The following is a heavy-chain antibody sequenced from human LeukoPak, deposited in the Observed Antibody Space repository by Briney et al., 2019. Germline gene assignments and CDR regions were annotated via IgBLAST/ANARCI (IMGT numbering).Heavy chain of an antibody. D-gene: IGHD5-24*01. CDR2: ISSSGSTI. CDR3: ARSPDGCFDP. V-gene: IGHV3-48*03. Sequence: GGSLSLSCAASGFTFSSYEMNWVRQAPGKGLEWVSYISSSGSTIYYADSVKGRFTISRDNAKNSLYLQMNSLRAEDTAVYYCARSPDGCFDPWAKGTLVTVSS. J-gene: IGHJ5*02. CDR1: GFTFSSYE.